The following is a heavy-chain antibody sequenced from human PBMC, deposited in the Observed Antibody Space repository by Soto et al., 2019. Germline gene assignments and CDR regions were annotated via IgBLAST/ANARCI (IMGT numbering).Heavy chain of an antibody. D-gene: IGHD4-17*01. Sequence: SETLSLTCTVSGGSISSGAYYWSWIRQPPGKGLEWIGYIYYSGSTYYNPSLKSRVTISVDTPKNQFSLKLSSVTAADTAVYYCARGVETTLSLDYWGQGTLVTVSS. J-gene: IGHJ4*02. CDR3: ARGVETTLSLDY. CDR1: GGSISSGAYY. V-gene: IGHV4-30-4*01. CDR2: IYYSGST.